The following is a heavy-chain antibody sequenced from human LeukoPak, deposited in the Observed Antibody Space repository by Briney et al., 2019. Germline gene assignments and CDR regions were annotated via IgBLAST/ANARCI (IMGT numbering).Heavy chain of an antibody. CDR1: GYTFTSYG. Sequence: GASVKVSCKASGYTFTSYGISWVRQAPGQGLEWMGWISGYNGNTNYAQKLQGRVTMTTDTSTSTAFMELRSLTSDDTAGYYCATLSDYRGSRPFDIWGQGTMVTVSS. CDR3: ATLSDYRGSRPFDI. D-gene: IGHD4-23*01. V-gene: IGHV1-18*01. J-gene: IGHJ3*02. CDR2: ISGYNGNT.